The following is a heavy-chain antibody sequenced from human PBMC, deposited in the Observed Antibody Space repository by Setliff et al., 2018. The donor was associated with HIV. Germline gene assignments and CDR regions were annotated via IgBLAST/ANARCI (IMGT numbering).Heavy chain of an antibody. CDR2: IYSSGST. V-gene: IGHV4-39*02. D-gene: IGHD3-3*01. Sequence: SETLSLTCTVSGGSISNSTYFWGWIRQPPGKGLEWIGRIYSSGSTYYQPSLQGRVSMSIDSSKNHFSLSLRYVTAADTAVYYCARSFSGRYFWSGYYTGPDPKGENAFDIWGQGTMFTVSS. CDR3: ARSFSGRYFWSGYYTGPDPKGENAFDI. CDR1: GGSISNSTYF. J-gene: IGHJ3*02.